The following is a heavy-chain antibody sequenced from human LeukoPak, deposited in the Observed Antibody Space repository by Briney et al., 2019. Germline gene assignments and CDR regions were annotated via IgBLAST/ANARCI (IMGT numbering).Heavy chain of an antibody. CDR1: GFTFSSYW. CDR3: AREDPHRETANWFDP. Sequence: PGGSLRLSCAASGFTFSSYWMSWVRQAPGKGLEWVANIKQDGSEKYYVDSVKGRFTISRDNAKNSLYLQMNSLRAEDTAVYYCAREDPHRETANWFDPWGQGTLVTVSS. J-gene: IGHJ5*02. V-gene: IGHV3-7*01. CDR2: IKQDGSEK. D-gene: IGHD5-18*01.